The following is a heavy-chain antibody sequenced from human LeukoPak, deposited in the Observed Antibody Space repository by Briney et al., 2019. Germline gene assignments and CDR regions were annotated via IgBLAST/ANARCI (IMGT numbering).Heavy chain of an antibody. Sequence: GASVKVSCKASGYTFTVYYMHWVRQAPGQGLEWMGWINPNSGGTNYAQKFQGRATMTRDTSISTAYMELSRLRSDDTAVYYCAKDIHPGLDSGASCCFDYWGQGTPVTVSS. CDR2: INPNSGGT. J-gene: IGHJ4*02. V-gene: IGHV1-2*02. D-gene: IGHD3-22*01. CDR3: AKDIHPGLDSGASCCFDY. CDR1: GYTFTVYY.